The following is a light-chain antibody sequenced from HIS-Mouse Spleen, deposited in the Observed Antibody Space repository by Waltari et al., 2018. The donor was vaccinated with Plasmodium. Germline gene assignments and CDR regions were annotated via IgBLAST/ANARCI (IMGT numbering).Light chain of an antibody. CDR3: SSYTSSSTLV. CDR1: SSDVGGYNY. V-gene: IGLV2-14*01. Sequence: QSALTQPASVSGSPGQSITISCTGTSSDVGGYNYVSWYQQHPGKAPKSMIYEVSNRSSGVSNRFSGSKSCNTASLTISGLQAEDEADYYCSSYTSSSTLVFGGGTKLTVL. CDR2: EVS. J-gene: IGLJ2*01.